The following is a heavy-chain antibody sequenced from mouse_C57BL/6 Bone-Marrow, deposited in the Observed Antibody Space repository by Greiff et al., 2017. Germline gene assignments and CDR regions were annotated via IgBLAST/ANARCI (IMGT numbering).Heavy chain of an antibody. CDR3: ARQGISTVVANWYLDV. J-gene: IGHJ1*03. CDR2: ISGGGGNT. CDR1: GFTFSSYT. V-gene: IGHV5-9*01. Sequence: DVKLVESGGGLVKPGGSLKLSCAASGFTFSSYTMSWVRQTPEKRLEWVATISGGGGNTYYPDSVKGRFTISRDHAKNTLYLQMSSLRSEDTALYYGARQGISTVVANWYLDVWGTGTTVTVSS. D-gene: IGHD1-1*01.